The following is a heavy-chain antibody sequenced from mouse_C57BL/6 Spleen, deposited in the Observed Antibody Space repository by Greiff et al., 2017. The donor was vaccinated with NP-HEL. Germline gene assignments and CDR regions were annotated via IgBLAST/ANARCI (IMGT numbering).Heavy chain of an antibody. CDR1: GYTFTSYW. CDR3: ARKGYGKAMDY. J-gene: IGHJ4*01. D-gene: IGHD2-1*01. V-gene: IGHV1-55*01. Sequence: VKLQQPGAELVKPGASVKMSCKASGYTFTSYWITWVKQRPGQGLEWIGDIYPGSGSTNYNEKFKSKATLTVDTSSSTAYMQLSSLTSEDSAVYYCARKGYGKAMDYWGQGTSVTVSS. CDR2: IYPGSGST.